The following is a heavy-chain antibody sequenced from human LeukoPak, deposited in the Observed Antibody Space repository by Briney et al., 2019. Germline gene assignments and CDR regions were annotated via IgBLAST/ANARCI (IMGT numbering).Heavy chain of an antibody. D-gene: IGHD2-15*01. Sequence: GGSLRLSCEASGFMFSSHEVNWVRQPPGRGLEWISNISAGGSITYYADSVKGRFTVSRDNAKSSLYLQMINLRVEDTALYYCARRSSAWYALDIWGQGTMVSVSP. CDR2: ISAGGSIT. V-gene: IGHV3-48*03. J-gene: IGHJ3*02. CDR3: ARRSSAWYALDI. CDR1: GFMFSSHE.